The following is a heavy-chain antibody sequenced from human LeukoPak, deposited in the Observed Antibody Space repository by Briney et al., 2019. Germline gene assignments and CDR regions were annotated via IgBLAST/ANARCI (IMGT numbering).Heavy chain of an antibody. CDR1: GFTFSSYW. CDR3: ARVKGGIAAAGTGYFDY. V-gene: IGHV3-7*01. Sequence: GGSLRLSCAASGFTFSSYWMSWVRQAPGKGLEWVANIKQDGSEEYYVDSVKGRFTISRDNAKNSLYLQMNSLRAEDTAVYYCARVKGGIAAAGTGYFDYWGQGTLVTVSS. J-gene: IGHJ4*02. CDR2: IKQDGSEE. D-gene: IGHD6-13*01.